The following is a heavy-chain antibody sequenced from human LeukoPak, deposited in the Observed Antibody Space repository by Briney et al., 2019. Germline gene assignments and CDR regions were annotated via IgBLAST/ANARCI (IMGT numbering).Heavy chain of an antibody. V-gene: IGHV1-2*02. CDR1: GYTFTGYY. Sequence: ASVKVSCKASGYTFTGYYMHWVRQAPGQGLEWMGWINPNSGGTNYAQKSQGRVTMTRDTSISTAYMELSRLRSDDTAVYYCARECEDIVVVPAANWFDPWGQGTLVTVSS. CDR2: INPNSGGT. D-gene: IGHD2-2*01. CDR3: ARECEDIVVVPAANWFDP. J-gene: IGHJ5*02.